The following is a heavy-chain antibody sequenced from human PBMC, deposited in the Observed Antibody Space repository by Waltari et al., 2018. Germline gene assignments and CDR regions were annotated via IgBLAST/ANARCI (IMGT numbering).Heavy chain of an antibody. Sequence: QVQLVESGGGMVQPGRSLRLSWVASGFIFGNSGMNWFRQAPGKGLEWVAFISYDGSNKYYRDSVKGRFTISRDNSKNRLSLQMNSLTPEDTAVYHCVKWDYSGSGFSHFYPMDVWGQGTTVTVS. CDR3: VKWDYSGSGFSHFYPMDV. D-gene: IGHD3-10*01. V-gene: IGHV3-30*18. CDR2: ISYDGSNK. J-gene: IGHJ6*02. CDR1: GFIFGNSG.